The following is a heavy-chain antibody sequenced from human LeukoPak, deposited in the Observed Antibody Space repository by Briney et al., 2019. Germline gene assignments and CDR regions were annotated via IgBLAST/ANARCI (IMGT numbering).Heavy chain of an antibody. D-gene: IGHD3-9*01. CDR3: AKWGDYDVLTGYYVSDY. CDR1: GFTFSNYA. J-gene: IGHJ4*02. V-gene: IGHV3-23*01. Sequence: GASLRLSCAASGFTFSNYAMSWVRQAPGKGLEWVSAITGSGGNTYYADSVKGRFTISRNNSKNTVFLQMNSLRAEDTAVYYCAKWGDYDVLTGYYVSDYWGQGTLATVSS. CDR2: ITGSGGNT.